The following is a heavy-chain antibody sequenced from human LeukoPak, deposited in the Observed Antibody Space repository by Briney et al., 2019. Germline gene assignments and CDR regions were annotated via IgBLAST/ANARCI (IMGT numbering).Heavy chain of an antibody. V-gene: IGHV3-7*05. CDR1: GFTFSSYW. J-gene: IGHJ4*02. Sequence: GGSLRLSCAAAGFTFSSYWMSWVRQAPGKGLEWVANIQQGGSEKYYVDSVKGRFTISRDNAKNSLFLQMNSLRAEDTAVYYCARCHSSSSGDYWGQGTLVTLSS. D-gene: IGHD6-6*01. CDR3: ARCHSSSSGDY. CDR2: IQQGGSEK.